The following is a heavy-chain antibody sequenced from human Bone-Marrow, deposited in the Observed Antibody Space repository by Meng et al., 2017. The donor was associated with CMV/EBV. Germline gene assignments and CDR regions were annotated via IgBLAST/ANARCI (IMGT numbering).Heavy chain of an antibody. Sequence: SETLSLTCSVSGGAISNYYWSWIRQPPGKGLEWIGTIYYSGSTYYNPSLKSRVTISVDTSKNQFSLKLSSVTAADTAVYYCARDYSNYVFDYYHGMDVWGQGTTVTVSS. V-gene: IGHV4-39*07. J-gene: IGHJ6*02. CDR2: IYYSGST. D-gene: IGHD4-11*01. CDR3: ARDYSNYVFDYYHGMDV. CDR1: GGAISNYY.